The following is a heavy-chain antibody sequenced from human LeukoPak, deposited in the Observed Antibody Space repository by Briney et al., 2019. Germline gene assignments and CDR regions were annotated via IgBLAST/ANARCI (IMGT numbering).Heavy chain of an antibody. CDR2: FHTDGGI. D-gene: IGHD3-10*01. CDR3: ARGSGPGVTTIDS. Sequence: GGSLRLSCAASGFNFRNYDMHWVRQAPGKGLEWVSAFHTDGGIYYLDSVKGRFTVSREDDKNSLHLHLNSLRAGDTAAYHCARGSGPGVTTIDSWGRETLVIVSS. CDR1: GFNFRNYD. J-gene: IGHJ4*02. V-gene: IGHV3-13*01.